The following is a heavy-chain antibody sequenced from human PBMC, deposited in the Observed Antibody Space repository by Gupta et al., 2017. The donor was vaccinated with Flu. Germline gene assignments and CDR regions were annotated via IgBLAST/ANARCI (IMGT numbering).Heavy chain of an antibody. J-gene: IGHJ5*01. D-gene: IGHD2-15*01. Sequence: QVRLQESGPGLVKPLQPLSLTCTVSGDSITSGDYYWNWVRQLAGKGLEWIGRIYASGATYYNAALNGRVTMSIETSKNQLSLKLISVTAADTAVYYCARVRSGGNWFDSWGQGTLVTVSS. CDR2: IYASGAT. CDR1: GDSITSGDYY. CDR3: ARVRSGGNWFDS. V-gene: IGHV4-61*02.